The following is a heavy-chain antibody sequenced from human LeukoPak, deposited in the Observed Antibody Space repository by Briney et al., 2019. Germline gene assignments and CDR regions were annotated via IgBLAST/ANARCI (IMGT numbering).Heavy chain of an antibody. J-gene: IGHJ5*02. CDR3: ARGGQWMVTFDP. Sequence: SETLSLTCSVSGGSISSGGYYWSWIRRPPGKGLEWIGEINHSGSTNYNPSLKSRVTISVDTSKNQFSLKLSSVTAAGTAVYYCARGGQWMVTFDPWGQGTLVTVSS. CDR1: GGSISSGGYY. D-gene: IGHD6-19*01. V-gene: IGHV4-61*08. CDR2: INHSGST.